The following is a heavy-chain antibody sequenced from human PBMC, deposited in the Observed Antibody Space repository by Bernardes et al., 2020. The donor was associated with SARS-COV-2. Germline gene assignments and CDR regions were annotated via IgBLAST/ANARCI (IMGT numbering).Heavy chain of an antibody. CDR2: ISGSGGST. V-gene: IGHV3-23*01. D-gene: IGHD3-9*01. CDR1: GFTFSSYA. CDR3: AKDVWGNYDILTGYHAPRVPYGMDV. J-gene: IGHJ6*02. Sequence: GGSLRLSCAASGFTFSSYAMSWVRQAPGKGLEWVSAISGSGGSTYYADSVKGRFTISRDNSKNTLYLQMNSLRAEDTAVYYCAKDVWGNYDILTGYHAPRVPYGMDVWGQGTTVTVSS.